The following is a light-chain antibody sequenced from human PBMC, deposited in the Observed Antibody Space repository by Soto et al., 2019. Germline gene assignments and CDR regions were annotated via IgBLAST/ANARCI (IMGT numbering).Light chain of an antibody. CDR2: LEGSGTY. CDR3: EPWDSNTRV. Sequence: QSVLTQSSSASASLGSSVKLTCTLSSGHSSYIIAWHQQQPGKAPRYLMKLEGSGTYNQGSRVPDRFSGCSARADRYLTISTLPSVEVAYYFCEPWDSNTRVLGGGTNLTVL. V-gene: IGLV4-60*03. J-gene: IGLJ3*02. CDR1: SGHSSYI.